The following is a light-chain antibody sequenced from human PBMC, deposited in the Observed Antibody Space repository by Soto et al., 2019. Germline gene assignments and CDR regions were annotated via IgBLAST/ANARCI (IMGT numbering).Light chain of an antibody. CDR2: EVS. CDR1: SSDVGGYNY. J-gene: IGLJ3*02. V-gene: IGLV2-14*01. CDR3: SSYTRSSTLV. Sequence: QSALTQPASVSGSPGQSITISCTGTSSDVGGYNYVSWYQQHPGKAPKLMIYEVSNRPSGVSNRFSGSKSGDTASLTISGLQAEDEADYYCSSYTRSSTLVFGGGTQLTV.